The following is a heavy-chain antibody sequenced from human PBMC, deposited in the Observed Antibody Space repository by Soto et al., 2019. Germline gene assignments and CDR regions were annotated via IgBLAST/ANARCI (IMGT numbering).Heavy chain of an antibody. D-gene: IGHD2-15*01. Sequence: QVQLQESGPGLVKPSQTLSLTCTVSGGSISSGDYYWSWIRQPPGKGLEWIGYIYYSGSTYYNPSLESRVTISVDTSKNQFSQKMSSVTAADTAVYYCAREPQGRGTFDYWGQGTLVTVSS. V-gene: IGHV4-30-4*01. J-gene: IGHJ4*02. CDR2: IYYSGST. CDR1: GGSISSGDYY. CDR3: AREPQGRGTFDY.